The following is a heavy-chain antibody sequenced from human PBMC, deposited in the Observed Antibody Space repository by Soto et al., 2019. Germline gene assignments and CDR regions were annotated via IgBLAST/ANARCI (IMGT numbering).Heavy chain of an antibody. V-gene: IGHV1-8*01. J-gene: IGHJ4*02. D-gene: IGHD5-12*01. CDR3: VRSGRRSGIDY. CDR1: GYTFSSYH. CDR2: XNPXXXXX. Sequence: ASVKVSCKASGYTFSSYHISWVRQASGQGLEGXGWXNPXXXXXDXXXKFQGRVTMTGNTSIRTAYMELSSLRSDDTAVYYCVRSGRRSGIDYWGQGTLVTVSS.